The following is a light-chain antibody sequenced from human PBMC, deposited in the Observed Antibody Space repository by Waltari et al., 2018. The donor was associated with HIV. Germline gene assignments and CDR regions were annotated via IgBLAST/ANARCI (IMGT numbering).Light chain of an antibody. J-gene: IGLJ2*01. V-gene: IGLV6-57*01. Sequence: NFILTQSHSVSESPGKTVTISCTRSSGGIGSTYIQWYQQRPGRSPDTVIYEDSQRPSGVPNRFSGSVDSSSNSASLTISGPKTEDEADYFCQSYDGTTVVFGGGTRL. CDR3: QSYDGTTVV. CDR1: SGGIGSTY. CDR2: EDS.